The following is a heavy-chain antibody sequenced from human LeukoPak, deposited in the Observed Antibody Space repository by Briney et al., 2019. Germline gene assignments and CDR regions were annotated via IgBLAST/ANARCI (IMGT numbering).Heavy chain of an antibody. Sequence: GGSLRLSCAASGFTFKNNAMTWVRQAPGKGLGWVSAINGGGDDTEYADSVKGRFTISRANSKNTLYLQMNSLRPEDTAVYYCAREGDYGDYFDYWGQGTLVTVSS. J-gene: IGHJ4*02. D-gene: IGHD4-17*01. CDR3: AREGDYGDYFDY. CDR1: GFTFKNNA. CDR2: INGGGDDT. V-gene: IGHV3-23*01.